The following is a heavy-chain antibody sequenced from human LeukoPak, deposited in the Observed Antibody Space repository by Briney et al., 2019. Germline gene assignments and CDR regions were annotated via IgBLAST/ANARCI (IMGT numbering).Heavy chain of an antibody. CDR3: AGDNAGWSRDY. D-gene: IGHD6-19*01. CDR2: MNSDGSYI. V-gene: IGHV3-21*01. CDR1: GFTIVTYS. J-gene: IGHJ4*02. Sequence: GGSLRLSCAASGFTIVTYSMSWVRQAPGKGLEWVSTMNSDGSYIVYADSVKGRFTISKDNAKNSLYLQMNSLRADDTAVYYCAGDNAGWSRDYWGQGTLVTVSS.